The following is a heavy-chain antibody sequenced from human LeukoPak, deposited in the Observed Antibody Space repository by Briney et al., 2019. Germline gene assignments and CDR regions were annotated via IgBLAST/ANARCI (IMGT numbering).Heavy chain of an antibody. CDR3: ARDAKSSSGWLNDLDY. Sequence: ASVKVSCKASGYTFTSYAMHWVRQAPGQRLEWMGWINAGNGNTKYSQKFQGRVTITRDTSASTAYMELSSLRSEDTAVYYCARDAKSSSGWLNDLDYWGQGTLVTVSS. J-gene: IGHJ4*02. D-gene: IGHD6-19*01. CDR2: INAGNGNT. CDR1: GYTFTSYA. V-gene: IGHV1-3*01.